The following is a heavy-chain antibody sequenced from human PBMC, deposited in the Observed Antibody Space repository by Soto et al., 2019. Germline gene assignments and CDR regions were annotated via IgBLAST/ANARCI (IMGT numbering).Heavy chain of an antibody. CDR2: ISYDGSNK. Sequence: SLRLSCAASGFTFSSYGMHWVRQAPGKGLEWVAVISYDGSNKYYADSVKGRFTISRDNSKNTLYLQMNSLRAEDTAVYYCAKDLGSGSYLRYYGMDVWGQGTTVTVSS. J-gene: IGHJ6*02. V-gene: IGHV3-30*18. CDR1: GFTFSSYG. CDR3: AKDLGSGSYLRYYGMDV. D-gene: IGHD3-10*01.